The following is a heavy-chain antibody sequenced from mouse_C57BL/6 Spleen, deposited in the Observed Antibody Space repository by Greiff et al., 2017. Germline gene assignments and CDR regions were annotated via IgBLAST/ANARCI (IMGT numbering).Heavy chain of an antibody. CDR2: LDPETGGT. CDR3: TRGMVKEFAY. D-gene: IGHD2-3*01. Sequence: QVQLQQSGAELVRPGASVTLSCTASGYTFTDYEMHWVKQTPVHGLEWIGALDPETGGTAYTQKFKGKARLTADKSSSTAYMELRSLTSEGSAVYYCTRGMVKEFAYWGQGTLVTVSA. J-gene: IGHJ3*01. CDR1: GYTFTDYE. V-gene: IGHV1-15*01.